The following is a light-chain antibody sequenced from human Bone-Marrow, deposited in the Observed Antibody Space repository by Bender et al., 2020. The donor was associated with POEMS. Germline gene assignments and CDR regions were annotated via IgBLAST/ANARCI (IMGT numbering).Light chain of an antibody. J-gene: IGLJ2*01. CDR2: GVK. CDR1: NSDIGSYDF. Sequence: QSALTQPASASGSPGQSLTISCTGTNSDIGSYDFVSWYQQLPGKAPRLILYGVKNRPSGVSYRFSGSKSANTASLTISGLQAEDEADYYCSSFTTSTKSIFGGGTKVTVL. CDR3: SSFTTSTKSI. V-gene: IGLV2-14*03.